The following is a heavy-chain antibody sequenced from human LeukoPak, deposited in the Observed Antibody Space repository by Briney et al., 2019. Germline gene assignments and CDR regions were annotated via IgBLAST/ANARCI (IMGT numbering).Heavy chain of an antibody. CDR2: IIPILGIA. Sequence: ASVKVSCKASGYTFTGYYMHWVRQAPGQGLEWMGRIIPILGIANYAQKFQGRVTITADKSTSTAYMELSSLRSEDTAVYYCASGKQWLVQGYWGQGTLVTVSS. CDR1: GYTFTGYY. CDR3: ASGKQWLVQGY. V-gene: IGHV1-69*02. J-gene: IGHJ4*02. D-gene: IGHD6-19*01.